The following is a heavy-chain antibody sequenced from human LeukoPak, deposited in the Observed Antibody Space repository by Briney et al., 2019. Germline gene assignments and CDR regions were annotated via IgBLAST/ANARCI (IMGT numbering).Heavy chain of an antibody. D-gene: IGHD3-10*01. Sequence: PGGSLRLSCAGSGFTFSSYEMNWVRQAPGKGLEWVTYITSGGSATYYADSVKGRFTISRDNAKNSLYLQMNNLRAEDTALYYCVREGKRNAFDTWGQGTMVAVSS. CDR3: VREGKRNAFDT. V-gene: IGHV3-48*03. CDR2: ITSGGSAT. CDR1: GFTFSSYE. J-gene: IGHJ3*02.